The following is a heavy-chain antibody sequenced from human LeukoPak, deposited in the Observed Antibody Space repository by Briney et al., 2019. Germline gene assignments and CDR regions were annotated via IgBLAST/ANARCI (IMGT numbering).Heavy chain of an antibody. J-gene: IGHJ6*03. CDR2: TGSST. Sequence: GGSLRLSCAASGFTFSSYAMTWVRQAPGKGLEWVASTGSSTYYADSVKGRFIISRDHSKNTLYLQMNSLRAEDTAIYYCAKERAGTTCTGCYMDVWGKGTTVTVSS. D-gene: IGHD2-2*01. CDR3: AKERAGTTCTGCYMDV. V-gene: IGHV3-23*01. CDR1: GFTFSSYA.